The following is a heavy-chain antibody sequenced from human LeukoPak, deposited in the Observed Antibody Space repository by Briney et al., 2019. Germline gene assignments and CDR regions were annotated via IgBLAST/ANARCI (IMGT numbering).Heavy chain of an antibody. V-gene: IGHV3-21*01. Sequence: GRSLRLSCAASGFTFSSYSMNWVRQAPGKGLEWVSSISGSSSYIYYADSVKGRFTISRDNAKNSLYLQMNSLRAEDTAVYYCARDRLPWGGDYATLGYWGQGTLVTVSS. J-gene: IGHJ4*02. CDR1: GFTFSSYS. CDR2: ISGSSSYI. CDR3: ARDRLPWGGDYATLGY. D-gene: IGHD4-17*01.